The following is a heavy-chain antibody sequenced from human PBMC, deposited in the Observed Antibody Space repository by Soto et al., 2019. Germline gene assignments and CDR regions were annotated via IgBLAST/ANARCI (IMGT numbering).Heavy chain of an antibody. CDR3: ARLRLKQHTFDP. Sequence: GASVKVSCKASGYTFTSYDINWVRQATGQGLEWMGWMNPNSGNTGYAQKFQGRVTMTRNTSISTAYMELSSLRSEDTAVYYCARLRLKQHTFDPWGQGTLVTVSS. V-gene: IGHV1-8*01. CDR2: MNPNSGNT. CDR1: GYTFTSYD. J-gene: IGHJ5*02. D-gene: IGHD6-13*01.